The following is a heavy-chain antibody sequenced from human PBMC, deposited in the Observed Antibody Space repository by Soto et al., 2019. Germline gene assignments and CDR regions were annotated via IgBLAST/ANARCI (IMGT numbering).Heavy chain of an antibody. D-gene: IGHD2-21*02. CDR1: GLTVSRYG. CDR2: IWHDGSKQ. CDR3: ATDGDLGYFDN. Sequence: QVRLVESGRGVVQPGTSLRLSCVASGLTVSRYGVHWVRQAPGKGLEWVAVIWHDGSKQYYADSVKGRFTISRDNSKNTVFLQMSSLSASDTAKYHCATDGDLGYFDNWGQGTLVTVSS. J-gene: IGHJ4*02. V-gene: IGHV3-33*03.